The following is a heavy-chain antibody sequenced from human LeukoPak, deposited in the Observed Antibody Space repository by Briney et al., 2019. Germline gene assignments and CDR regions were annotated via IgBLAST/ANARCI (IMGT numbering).Heavy chain of an antibody. Sequence: ASVKVSCKASGYTFSNYGISWVRQAPGLGLEWMGWTSYNGNTNYAQKFQDRVTMTTDTSTTTAYMELRSLESDDTAVYYCARHSGSGWQALGYWGQGALVTVSS. V-gene: IGHV1-18*04. CDR1: GYTFSNYG. CDR2: TSYNGNT. D-gene: IGHD6-19*01. J-gene: IGHJ4*02. CDR3: ARHSGSGWQALGY.